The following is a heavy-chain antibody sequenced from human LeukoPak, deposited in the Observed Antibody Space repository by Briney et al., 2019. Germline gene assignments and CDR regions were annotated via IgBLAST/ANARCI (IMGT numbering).Heavy chain of an antibody. Sequence: GGSLRLSCVASGFSFGKYWMSWARQAPGKGLEWVANIKLDGSEKNYVDSVKGRFTISRDNTKNSLYLQMNSLRAEDTAVFYCARDQYDTWSRRGNFDSWGQGTLVIVSS. V-gene: IGHV3-7*03. CDR1: GFSFGKYW. CDR3: ARDQYDTWSRRGNFDS. CDR2: IKLDGSEK. D-gene: IGHD3/OR15-3a*01. J-gene: IGHJ4*02.